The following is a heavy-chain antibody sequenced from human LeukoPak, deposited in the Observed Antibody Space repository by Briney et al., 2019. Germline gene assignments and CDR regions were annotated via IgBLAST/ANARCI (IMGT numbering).Heavy chain of an antibody. CDR2: IWYDGSNK. V-gene: IGHV3-33*01. D-gene: IGHD6-6*01. CDR1: GLTFSSYG. CDR3: ARSPMPSSSWGLTYYYHMDV. Sequence: GGSLRLSCAASGLTFSSYGMYWVRQAPGKGLEWVAVIWYDGSNKYYADSVKGRFTISRDNSKNTLYLQMNSLRAEDTAVYYCARSPMPSSSWGLTYYYHMDVWGKGTTVTVSS. J-gene: IGHJ6*03.